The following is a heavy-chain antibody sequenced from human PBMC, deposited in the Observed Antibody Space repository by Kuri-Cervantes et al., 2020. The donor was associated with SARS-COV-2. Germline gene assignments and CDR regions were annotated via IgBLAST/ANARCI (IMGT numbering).Heavy chain of an antibody. D-gene: IGHD5-12*01. Sequence: GSLRLSCAVYGGSFSGSYWSWIRQPPGKGLEWIGEINHSGSTNYNPSLKSRVTISVDTSKNQFSLKLSSVTAADTAVYYCARRRGYSGYVDRPSYFDYWGQGTLVTVSS. CDR3: ARRRGYSGYVDRPSYFDY. CDR2: INHSGST. CDR1: GGSFSGSY. J-gene: IGHJ4*02. V-gene: IGHV4-34*01.